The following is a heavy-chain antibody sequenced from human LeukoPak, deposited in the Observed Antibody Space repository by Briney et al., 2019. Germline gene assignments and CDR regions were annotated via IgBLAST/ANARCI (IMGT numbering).Heavy chain of an antibody. J-gene: IGHJ5*02. CDR2: INHSGST. D-gene: IGHD3-3*01. CDR3: ARRRSYCDFWSGYYGNWFDP. V-gene: IGHV4-34*01. Sequence: SETLSLTCAVYGGFFSGYYWSWIRQPPGKGLEWIGEINHSGSTNYNPSLKSRVTISVDTSKNQFSLKLSSVTAADTAVYYCARRRSYCDFWSGYYGNWFDPWGQGTLVTVSS. CDR1: GGFFSGYY.